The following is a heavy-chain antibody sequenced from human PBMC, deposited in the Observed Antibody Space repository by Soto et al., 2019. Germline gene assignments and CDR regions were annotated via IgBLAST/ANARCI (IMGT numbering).Heavy chain of an antibody. V-gene: IGHV4-59*01. CDR1: GGSISHYY. J-gene: IGHJ5*02. CDR2: AYYSGST. D-gene: IGHD2-8*01. CDR3: ARDRSTYGGGGTGEVKENWFDP. Sequence: SETLSLTCSVSGGSISHYYWSWIRQSPGKGLEWIGYAYYSGSTDYNPSLKSRVTMAVDTSKNQISLKLNSVTTADTAVYYCARDRSTYGGGGTGEVKENWFDPWGPGTLVTVSS.